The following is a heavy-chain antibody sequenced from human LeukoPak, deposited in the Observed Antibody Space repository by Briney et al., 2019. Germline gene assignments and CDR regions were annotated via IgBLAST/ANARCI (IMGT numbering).Heavy chain of an antibody. CDR3: ALGYDILTGRFDY. CDR2: ISSSSSLR. Sequence: GGSLRLSCAASGFTFSSYGMHGVRQAPGKGLEWVSSISSSSSLRYYADSVKGRFTISRDNAKNSLYLQMNSLRAEDTAVYYCALGYDILTGRFDYWGQGTLVTVSS. V-gene: IGHV3-21*01. J-gene: IGHJ4*02. CDR1: GFTFSSYG. D-gene: IGHD3-9*01.